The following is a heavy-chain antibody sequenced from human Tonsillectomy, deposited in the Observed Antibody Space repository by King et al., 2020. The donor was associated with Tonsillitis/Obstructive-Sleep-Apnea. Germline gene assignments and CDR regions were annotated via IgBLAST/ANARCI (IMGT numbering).Heavy chain of an antibody. CDR2: IFSTGST. CDR3: ARFTPNYYDASGYPYCFDY. Sequence: QLQESGPGLVKPSETLSLTCSISGVSISSTSYYWGWIRQPPGKGLEWIANIFSTGSTYYNPSLKSRVTISVDTSKNRVSLRLSSVTAADTALYYCARFTPNYYDASGYPYCFDYWGQGTLVTVSS. CDR1: GVSISSTSYY. J-gene: IGHJ4*02. D-gene: IGHD3-22*01. V-gene: IGHV4-39*01.